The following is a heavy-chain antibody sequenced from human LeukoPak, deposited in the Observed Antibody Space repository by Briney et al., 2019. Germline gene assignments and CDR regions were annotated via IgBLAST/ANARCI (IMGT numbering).Heavy chain of an antibody. CDR3: ARGLLRPYWYFDL. D-gene: IGHD5-12*01. V-gene: IGHV1-18*01. Sequence: ASVTVSCKASGYSFSHYGISWLRQAPGQGLEWMGWISPYNGNTDYAQKLQGRVTMTTDTSTTTGYMELRSLRSDDTAVYYCARGLLRPYWYFDLWGRGTVVTVSS. CDR1: GYSFSHYG. J-gene: IGHJ2*01. CDR2: ISPYNGNT.